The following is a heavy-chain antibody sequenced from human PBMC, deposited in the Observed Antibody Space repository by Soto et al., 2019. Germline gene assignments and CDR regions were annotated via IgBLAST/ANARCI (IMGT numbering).Heavy chain of an antibody. CDR2: IIPIFGTA. J-gene: IGHJ4*02. CDR1: GGTFSSYA. CDR3: ARASIVVVPAAMSGSAFDY. V-gene: IGHV1-69*01. D-gene: IGHD2-2*01. Sequence: QVQLVQSGAEVKKPGSSVKVSCKASGGTFSSYAISWVRQAPGQGLEWMGGIIPIFGTANYAQKFQGRVTITADESTSTAYMELSSLRSEDTAVYYCARASIVVVPAAMSGSAFDYWDQGTLVTVSS.